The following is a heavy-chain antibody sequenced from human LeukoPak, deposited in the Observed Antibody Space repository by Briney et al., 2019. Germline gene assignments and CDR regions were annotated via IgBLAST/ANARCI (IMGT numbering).Heavy chain of an antibody. V-gene: IGHV3-9*01. CDR1: GFTFDDYA. CDR2: ISWNSGSI. J-gene: IGHJ4*02. Sequence: GGSLRLSCAASGFTFDDYAMHWVRQAPGKGLEWVSGISWNSGSIGYADSVKGRFTISRDNSKNTLYLQMNSLRAEDTAVYYCARAPYCTNGVCQDYWGQGTLVTVSS. CDR3: ARAPYCTNGVCQDY. D-gene: IGHD2-8*01.